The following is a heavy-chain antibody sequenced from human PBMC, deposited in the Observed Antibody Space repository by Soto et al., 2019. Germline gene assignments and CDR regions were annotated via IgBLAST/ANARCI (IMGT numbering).Heavy chain of an antibody. CDR3: ARGRGIQLWFVGTGEYFQH. V-gene: IGHV1-8*01. CDR2: MNPNSGNT. CDR1: GYTFTSYN. Sequence: QGQLMRSGAEGKNLGPSLKASCKPPGYTFTSYNINWVRRATGQGLDGLGGMNPNSGNTGNAQKSPGRVTMTRNTTISTAYMELSSLRSEDTAVYYCARGRGIQLWFVGTGEYFQHWGQGTLVTVSS. J-gene: IGHJ1*01. D-gene: IGHD5-18*01.